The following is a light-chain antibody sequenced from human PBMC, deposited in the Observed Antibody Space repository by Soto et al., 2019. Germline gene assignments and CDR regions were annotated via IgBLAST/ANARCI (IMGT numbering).Light chain of an antibody. CDR2: HAS. Sequence: DIQMTQSPSSLSASVGDRVTITCQASQDISNYLNWYQQKPGKAPKLLIYHASNLETGVPSRFSGSGFGTDFSFTISSLQPEDIATYYCQQYDRLPMYTFGQGTKLEIK. V-gene: IGKV1-33*01. CDR1: QDISNY. CDR3: QQYDRLPMYT. J-gene: IGKJ2*01.